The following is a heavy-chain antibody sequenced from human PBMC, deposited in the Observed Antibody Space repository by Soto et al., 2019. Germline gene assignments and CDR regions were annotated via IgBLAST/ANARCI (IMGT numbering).Heavy chain of an antibody. CDR2: IYHSGST. CDR1: GGSISSSNW. V-gene: IGHV4-4*02. Sequence: QVQLQESGPGLVKPSGTLSLTCAVSGGSISSSNWWSWVRQPPGKGLEWIGEIYHSGSTNYNPSLKSRVTISVDKSKNQFALKLSSVTAADTAVYYCAREDETFGELFQGGFDYWGQGTLVTVSS. D-gene: IGHD3-10*01. CDR3: AREDETFGELFQGGFDY. J-gene: IGHJ4*02.